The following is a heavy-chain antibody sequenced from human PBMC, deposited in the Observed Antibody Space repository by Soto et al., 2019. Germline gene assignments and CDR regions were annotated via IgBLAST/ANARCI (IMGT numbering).Heavy chain of an antibody. D-gene: IGHD6-19*01. Sequence: SSETLSLTCTGSGGSISSSSYYWGWIRQPPGKGLEWIGSIYYSGSTYYNPSLKSRVTISVDTSKNQFSLKLSSVTAADTAVYYCARPNSSGWQFDYWGQGTLVTVSS. V-gene: IGHV4-39*01. CDR3: ARPNSSGWQFDY. CDR1: GGSISSSSYY. J-gene: IGHJ4*02. CDR2: IYYSGST.